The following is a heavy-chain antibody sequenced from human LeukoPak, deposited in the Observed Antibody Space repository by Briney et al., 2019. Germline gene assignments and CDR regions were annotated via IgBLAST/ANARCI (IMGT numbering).Heavy chain of an antibody. D-gene: IGHD6-19*01. Sequence: KPGGSLRLSCAASGFTFSSYSMNWVRQAPGKGLEWVSSISSRSSYIYYADSVKGRFTISRDNAKNSLYLQMNSLRAEDTAVYYCARDQAPSGWYYFDYWGQGTLVTVSS. CDR2: ISSRSSYI. V-gene: IGHV3-21*01. CDR1: GFTFSSYS. CDR3: ARDQAPSGWYYFDY. J-gene: IGHJ4*02.